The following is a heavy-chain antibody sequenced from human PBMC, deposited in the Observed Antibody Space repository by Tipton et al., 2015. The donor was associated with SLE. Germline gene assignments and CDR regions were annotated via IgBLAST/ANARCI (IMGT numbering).Heavy chain of an antibody. V-gene: IGHV4-59*12. CDR3: ARPRGQQRAAFDI. Sequence: TLSLTCTVSGGSIRSYYWSWIRQPPGKGLEWIGNIYNSGSTNYNPSLKSRVTISVDTSKNQFSLKLSSVTAADTAVYYCARPRGQQRAAFDIWGQGTMVTVSS. J-gene: IGHJ3*02. D-gene: IGHD6-13*01. CDR2: IYNSGST. CDR1: GGSIRSYY.